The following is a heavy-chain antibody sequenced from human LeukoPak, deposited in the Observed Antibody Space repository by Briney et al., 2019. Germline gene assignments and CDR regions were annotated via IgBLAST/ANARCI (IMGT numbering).Heavy chain of an antibody. CDR1: GFTFSDYY. V-gene: IGHV3-11*01. CDR2: ISSSGSTI. CDR3: ARDIAAALYNWFDP. J-gene: IGHJ5*02. Sequence: GGSLRLSCAASGFTFSDYYMSWIRQAPGKGLEWVSYISSSGSTIYYADSVKGRFTISRDNAKNSLYLQMNSLRAEDTAVYYCARDIAAALYNWFDPWGQGTLVTVSS. D-gene: IGHD6-13*01.